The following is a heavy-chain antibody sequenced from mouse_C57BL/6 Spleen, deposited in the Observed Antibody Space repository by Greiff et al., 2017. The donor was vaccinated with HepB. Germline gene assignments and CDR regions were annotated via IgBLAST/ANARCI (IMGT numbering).Heavy chain of an antibody. CDR3: ASMVTTKMDY. V-gene: IGHV1-64*01. Sequence: VQLQQPGAELVKPGASVKLSCKASGYTFTSYWMHWVKQRPGQGLEWIGMIHPNSGSSNYNEKFKSKATLTVDKSSSTAYMQLSSLTSEDSAVYYCASMVTTKMDYWGQGTSVTVSS. J-gene: IGHJ4*01. D-gene: IGHD2-2*01. CDR1: GYTFTSYW. CDR2: IHPNSGSS.